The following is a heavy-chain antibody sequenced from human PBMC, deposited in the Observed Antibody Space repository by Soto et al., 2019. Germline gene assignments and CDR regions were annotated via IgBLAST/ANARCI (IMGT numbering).Heavy chain of an antibody. CDR1: RFTFSNYG. Sequence: QVQLVESGGGVVQPGGSLTLSCAASRFTFSNYGMHWVRQAPGEGLEWVAVISYDGTNHYYADSVRGRFTLSRDNSKTTLYLHMDRLTSDDTAVYYCASDTKTGVVVPGAPKYWGQGTLVAVSS. CDR2: ISYDGTNH. D-gene: IGHD2-2*01. J-gene: IGHJ4*02. CDR3: ASDTKTGVVVPGAPKY. V-gene: IGHV3-30*03.